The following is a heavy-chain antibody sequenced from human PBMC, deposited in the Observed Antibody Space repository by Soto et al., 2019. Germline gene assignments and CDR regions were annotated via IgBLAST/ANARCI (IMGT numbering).Heavy chain of an antibody. V-gene: IGHV4-34*01. CDR3: ARTAMVPYYFDY. CDR1: GGSFSGYY. J-gene: IGHJ4*02. CDR2: INHSGST. D-gene: IGHD5-18*01. Sequence: SETLSLTCAVYGGSFSGYYWSWIRQPPGKGLEWIGEINHSGSTNYNPSLKSRVTISVDTSKNQFSLKLSSVTAADTAVYYCARTAMVPYYFDYWGQGTLVTVSS.